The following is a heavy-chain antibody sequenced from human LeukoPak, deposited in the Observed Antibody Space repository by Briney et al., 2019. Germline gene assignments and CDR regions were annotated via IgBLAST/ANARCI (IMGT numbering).Heavy chain of an antibody. CDR1: GFTFSNYG. D-gene: IGHD4-17*01. CDR3: AKDWGYTVTFHIFDY. Sequence: QPGGSLRLSCAASGFTFSNYGMHWVRQAPGKGLEWVAFIRYDGNDKYYADSVKGRFTISRDNSKNTLYLQMNSLRPEDTAVYYCAKDWGYTVTFHIFDYWGQGTLVTVSS. CDR2: IRYDGNDK. J-gene: IGHJ4*02. V-gene: IGHV3-30*02.